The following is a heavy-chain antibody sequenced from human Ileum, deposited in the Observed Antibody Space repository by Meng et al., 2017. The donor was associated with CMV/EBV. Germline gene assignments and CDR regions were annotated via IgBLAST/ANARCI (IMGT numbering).Heavy chain of an antibody. CDR3: ARLRSIAAREVFDY. CDR1: GGSISSSSSY. D-gene: IGHD6-6*01. V-gene: IGHV4-39*07. J-gene: IGHJ4*02. Sequence: RQVREAGPGMWKPSGTLSLTCTLSGGSISSSSSYWGWISQPPGKGLEWIGSIYYSGSTYYNPSLKSRVTISVDTSKNQFSLKLSSVTAADTAVYYCARLRSIAAREVFDYWGQGTLVTVSS. CDR2: IYYSGST.